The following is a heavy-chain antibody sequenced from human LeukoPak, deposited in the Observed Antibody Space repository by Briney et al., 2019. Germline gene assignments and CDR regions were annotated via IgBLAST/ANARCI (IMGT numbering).Heavy chain of an antibody. CDR3: ARLVRGYYDSSGYPDY. D-gene: IGHD3-22*01. CDR1: GGPISSSSYY. CDR2: IYYSGST. V-gene: IGHV4-39*01. J-gene: IGHJ4*02. Sequence: SETLSLTCTVSGGPISSSSYYWGWIRQPPGKGLEWIGSIYYSGSTYYNPSLKSRVTISVDTSKNQFSLKLSSMTAAETAVYYCARLVRGYYDSSGYPDYWGQGTLVTVSS.